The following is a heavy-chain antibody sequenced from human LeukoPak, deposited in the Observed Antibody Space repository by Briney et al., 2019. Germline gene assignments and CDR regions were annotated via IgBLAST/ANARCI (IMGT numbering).Heavy chain of an antibody. J-gene: IGHJ4*02. Sequence: PGESLKISCKGSGYSFTTYWIGWVRQLPGKGLEWMGIIYPGDSDTRYSPSFQGQVTISVDKSISTAYLQWSSLKASDTAMYYCAREGRSGPPGYSGYGLDYWGQGTLVTVSS. D-gene: IGHD5-12*01. CDR2: IYPGDSDT. V-gene: IGHV5-51*01. CDR1: GYSFTTYW. CDR3: AREGRSGPPGYSGYGLDY.